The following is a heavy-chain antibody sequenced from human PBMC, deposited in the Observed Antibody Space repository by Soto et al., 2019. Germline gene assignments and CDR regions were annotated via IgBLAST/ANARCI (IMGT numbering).Heavy chain of an antibody. CDR1: GFTFSAYP. Sequence: QVHLVDSGGGVVQPGKSLRLSCAGSGFTFSAYPIHWVRQTPAKGLEWVAVISFDGRRTYYADSVRGRFTISRDNPKKTLSLQMNSLRVDDTAVYYCARVGGKMYDSDSNGYWIDHWGQGTLVTVSS. D-gene: IGHD3-22*01. V-gene: IGHV3-30*04. CDR2: ISFDGRRT. CDR3: ARVGGKMYDSDSNGYWIDH. J-gene: IGHJ4*02.